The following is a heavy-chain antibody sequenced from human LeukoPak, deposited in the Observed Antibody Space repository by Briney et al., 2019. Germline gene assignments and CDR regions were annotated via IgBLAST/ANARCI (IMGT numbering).Heavy chain of an antibody. V-gene: IGHV4-4*07. J-gene: IGHJ3*02. Sequence: SETLSLTCTVSGGSISSYYWSYIRQPAGKGLEWIGRIYTSGNTNFNPSLKSRVTMSLDTSKNQFSLKLTSVTAADTAVYYCARSAEPTVATGAYAFDIWGQGTMVTVSS. CDR3: ARSAEPTVATGAYAFDI. CDR1: GGSISSYY. CDR2: IYTSGNT. D-gene: IGHD4-23*01.